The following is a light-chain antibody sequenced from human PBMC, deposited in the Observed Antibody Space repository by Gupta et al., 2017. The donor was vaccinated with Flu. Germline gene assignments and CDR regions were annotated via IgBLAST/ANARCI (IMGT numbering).Light chain of an antibody. CDR3: QQYDSYSQWP. CDR2: KAS. Sequence: DIQVTQSPASLSASVGERVTIDCRASQDVNSWLAWYQQKPGKAPKLLIYKASNLEGGVPSRFSGGGSGTEFTLTINGLQPDDSAIYYCQQYDSYSQWPFGQGTKVEIK. J-gene: IGKJ1*01. CDR1: QDVNSW. V-gene: IGKV1-5*03.